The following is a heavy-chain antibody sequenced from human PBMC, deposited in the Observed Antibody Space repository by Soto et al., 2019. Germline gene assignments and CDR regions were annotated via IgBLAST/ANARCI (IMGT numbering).Heavy chain of an antibody. CDR1: GGTFSSYT. J-gene: IGHJ5*02. CDR3: ARDPWLRVAATGWFDP. Sequence: GASVKVSCKASGGTFSSYTISWVRQAPGQGLEWMGRIIPILGIANYAQKFQGRVTITADKSTSTAYMELSSLRSEDTAVYYCARDPWLRVAATGWFDPWGQGTLVTVSS. CDR2: IIPILGIA. V-gene: IGHV1-69*04. D-gene: IGHD2-15*01.